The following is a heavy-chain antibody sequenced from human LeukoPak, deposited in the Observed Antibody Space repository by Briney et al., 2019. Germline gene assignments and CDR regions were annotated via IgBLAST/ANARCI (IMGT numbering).Heavy chain of an antibody. D-gene: IGHD2-2*01. CDR2: IHYSGTT. CDR1: AGSLSSSSRY. J-gene: IGHJ4*02. CDR3: ARALGVPAHFDY. V-gene: IGHV4-39*01. Sequence: SETLSLTCTVSAGSLSSSSRYWGSSRQPPGRRPEWIASIHYSGTTYYHPSLKSRVTMSVDTSKNQFSLKLSSVTAADTTVYFCARALGVPAHFDYWGQGTLVTVSS.